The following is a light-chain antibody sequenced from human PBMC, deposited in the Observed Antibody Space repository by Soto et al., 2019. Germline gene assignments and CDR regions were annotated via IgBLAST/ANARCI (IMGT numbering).Light chain of an antibody. V-gene: IGKV3-11*01. CDR3: QQRSNWPLT. CDR1: QSVSNY. CDR2: DTS. Sequence: EIVLTQSPATLSLSPGERATLSCSASQSVSNYLVWYQQTPGQALSLLIYDTSNRATGIPARFSGSGSGTDFTLTISSLEPEDFAVYSCQQRSNWPLTFGGGTKVEIK. J-gene: IGKJ4*01.